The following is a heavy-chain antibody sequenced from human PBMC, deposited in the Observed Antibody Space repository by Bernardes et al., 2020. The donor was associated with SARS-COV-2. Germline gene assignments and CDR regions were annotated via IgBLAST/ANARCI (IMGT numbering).Heavy chain of an antibody. Sequence: SVKVSCKASGYPFTGYYLHWARQAPGQGLEWMGWINPNSDGTNYAQRFQGRVTMTRDTSISTAYMDLSRLRSDDTAVYYCALPPTNYDRYAMDVWGQGTTVTVSS. CDR1: GYPFTGYY. CDR2: INPNSDGT. J-gene: IGHJ6*02. CDR3: ALPPTNYDRYAMDV. V-gene: IGHV1-2*02. D-gene: IGHD3-22*01.